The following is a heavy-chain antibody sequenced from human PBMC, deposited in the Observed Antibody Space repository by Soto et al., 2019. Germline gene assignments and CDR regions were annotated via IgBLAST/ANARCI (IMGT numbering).Heavy chain of an antibody. J-gene: IGHJ4*02. CDR2: IKSKTDGGTT. CDR1: GFTFSNAW. D-gene: IGHD1-20*01. Sequence: GGSLRLSCAASGFTFSNAWMSWVRQAPGKGLEWVGRIKSKTDGGTTDYAAPVKGRFTISRDDSKNTLYLQMNSLKTEETAVYYCTTFVLHKCNDHKWLGYWGQGTLVTVSS. CDR3: TTFVLHKCNDHKWLGY. V-gene: IGHV3-15*01.